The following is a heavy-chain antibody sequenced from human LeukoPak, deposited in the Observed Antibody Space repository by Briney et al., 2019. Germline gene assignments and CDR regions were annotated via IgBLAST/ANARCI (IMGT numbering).Heavy chain of an antibody. CDR3: ARDQQHQYSSSWYAPPPGY. V-gene: IGHV1-18*01. CDR1: GYTFTSYG. D-gene: IGHD6-13*01. J-gene: IGHJ4*02. CDR2: ISAYNGNT. Sequence: ASVKVSCKASGYTFTSYGISWVRQAPGQGLEWMGWISAYNGNTNYAQKLQGTDTMTTDTSTSTAYMELRSLRSDDPAVYYCARDQQHQYSSSWYAPPPGYWGQGTLVTVSS.